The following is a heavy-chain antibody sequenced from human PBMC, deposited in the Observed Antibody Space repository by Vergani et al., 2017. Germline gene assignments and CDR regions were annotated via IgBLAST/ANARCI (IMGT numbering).Heavy chain of an antibody. CDR3: ARGGYSSGWYRYYFDY. J-gene: IGHJ4*02. Sequence: EVQLVESGGGLVKPGGSLRLSCAASGFTFSSYSMNWVRQAPGKGLEWVSSISSSSSYIYYADSVKGRLTISRDNAKNSLYLQMNSLRAEDTAVYYCARGGYSSGWYRYYFDYWGQGTLVTVSS. V-gene: IGHV3-21*01. CDR2: ISSSSSYI. D-gene: IGHD6-19*01. CDR1: GFTFSSYS.